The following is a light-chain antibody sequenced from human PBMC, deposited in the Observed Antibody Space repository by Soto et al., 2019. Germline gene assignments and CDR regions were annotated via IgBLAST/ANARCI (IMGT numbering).Light chain of an antibody. V-gene: IGKV1-8*01. CDR2: AAS. J-gene: IGKJ3*01. Sequence: AIRMTQSPSSFSASTGDRVTITCRASQGISSYLAWYQQKPGKAPKLLIYAASTLQSGVPSRFSGSGSGTDFTLTISCLQSEDFATYYCQQLNSYPRTFGPGTKVDIK. CDR1: QGISSY. CDR3: QQLNSYPRT.